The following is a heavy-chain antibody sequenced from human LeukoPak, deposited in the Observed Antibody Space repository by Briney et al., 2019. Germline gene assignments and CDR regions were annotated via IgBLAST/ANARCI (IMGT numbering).Heavy chain of an antibody. CDR2: TYYRSKWYN. Sequence: SQTLSLTCAISGDSVPSNSAAWNWIRQPPSRGLEWLGRTYYRSKWYNDYAVSVKSRITINPDTSKNQFSLQLNSVTPEDTAVYYCARVGDYGDYRPFDYWGQGTLVTVSS. V-gene: IGHV6-1*01. D-gene: IGHD4-17*01. J-gene: IGHJ4*02. CDR3: ARVGDYGDYRPFDY. CDR1: GDSVPSNSAA.